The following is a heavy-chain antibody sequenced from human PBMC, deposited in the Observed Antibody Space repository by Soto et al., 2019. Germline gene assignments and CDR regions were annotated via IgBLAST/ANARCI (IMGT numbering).Heavy chain of an antibody. V-gene: IGHV3-30*18. D-gene: IGHD3-9*01. CDR1: GFTFGTYG. CDR3: AKDPGYYDLLTGYYRHTFDI. J-gene: IGHJ3*02. CDR2: ISDDGNNK. Sequence: GGSLRLSCAASGFTFGTYGMHWVRQAPGRGLEWVAMISDDGNNKYYENSVKGRFTISRDNSKNTLFLQMNSLRAEDTAVYYCAKDPGYYDLLTGYYRHTFDIWGQGTMVTVSS.